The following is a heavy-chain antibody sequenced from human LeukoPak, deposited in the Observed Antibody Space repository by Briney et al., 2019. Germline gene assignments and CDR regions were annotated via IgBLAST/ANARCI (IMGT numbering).Heavy chain of an antibody. CDR2: INHSGST. D-gene: IGHD6-6*01. J-gene: IGHJ6*02. V-gene: IGHV4-34*01. CDR1: GGSFSGYY. Sequence: SETLSLTCAVYGGSFSGYYWSWIRQPPGKGLEWIGEINHSGSTNYNPSLKSRVTISVDTSKNQFSLKLSSVTAADTAVYYCAIESSSSDYYHGMDVWGQGTTVTVSS. CDR3: AIESSSSDYYHGMDV.